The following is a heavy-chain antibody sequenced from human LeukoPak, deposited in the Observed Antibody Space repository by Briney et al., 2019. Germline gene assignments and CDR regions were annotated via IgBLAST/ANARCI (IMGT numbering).Heavy chain of an antibody. CDR2: ISSSGSTI. CDR3: ARVRRSYERGNWFDP. Sequence: GGSLRLSCAASGFTFSDYYMSWIRQAPGKGLEWVSDISSSGSTIYYADSVKGRFTISRDNAKNSLYLQMNSLRAEDTAVYYCARVRRSYERGNWFDPWGQGTLVTVSS. J-gene: IGHJ5*02. D-gene: IGHD1-26*01. V-gene: IGHV3-11*01. CDR1: GFTFSDYY.